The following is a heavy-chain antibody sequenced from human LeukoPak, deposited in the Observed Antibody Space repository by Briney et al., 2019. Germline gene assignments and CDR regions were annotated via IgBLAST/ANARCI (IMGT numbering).Heavy chain of an antibody. CDR3: ARGYGDFRVEGRYFHS. V-gene: IGHV4-59*01. J-gene: IGHJ4*02. Sequence: SETLSLTCTVSDGSITNNDWSWVRQTPGKGLEFIGYVHYSGTTNYNPSLRSRVTISIGTSKKHFFLKLKSVTAADTAVYYCARGYGDFRVEGRYFHSWGQGTLVTVSS. CDR1: DGSITNND. D-gene: IGHD4-17*01. CDR2: VHYSGTT.